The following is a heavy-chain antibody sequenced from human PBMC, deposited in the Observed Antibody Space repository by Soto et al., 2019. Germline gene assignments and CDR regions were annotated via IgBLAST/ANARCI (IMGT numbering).Heavy chain of an antibody. V-gene: IGHV1-8*01. CDR2: MHPNSGKT. CDR1: GYTFTSYD. CDR3: AREKTSYGMDV. Sequence: QVQLGQSGAEVKKPGASVKVSCRASGYTFTSYDINWVRPATGQGLEWKGGMHPNSGKTGYAQKFQGRVTITKNTSISTAYMELSSLGAEATAFYACAREKTSYGMDVWGQGITVTVFS. J-gene: IGHJ6*02.